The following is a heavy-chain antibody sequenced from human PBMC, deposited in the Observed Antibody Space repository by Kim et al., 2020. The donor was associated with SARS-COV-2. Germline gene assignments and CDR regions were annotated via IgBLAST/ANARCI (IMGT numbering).Heavy chain of an antibody. CDR2: RSGRSI. Sequence: RSGRSIIYADSGKGRFTISRDKARNLVFLQMNSLRTDDTAVYYCAGRLDYWGQGILVTVSS. J-gene: IGHJ4*02. D-gene: IGHD1-26*01. V-gene: IGHV3-21*06. CDR3: AGRLDY.